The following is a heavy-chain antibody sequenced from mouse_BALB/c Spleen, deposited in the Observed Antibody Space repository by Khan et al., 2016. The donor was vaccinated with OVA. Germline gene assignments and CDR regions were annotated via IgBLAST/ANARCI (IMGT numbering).Heavy chain of an antibody. J-gene: IGHJ3*01. V-gene: IGHV1-5*01. D-gene: IGHD2-2*01. Sequence: VQLQQSGTVLARPGTSVKMSCKASGYTFTSYWMHWVKQRPRQGLEWIGAIYPGTSDTSYNQKFKGKAKLTAVTSTSTAYMELSSLTNEDSAVYYCIRFGYLFAYWGQGTLVTVSA. CDR2: IYPGTSDT. CDR1: GYTFTSYW. CDR3: IRFGYLFAY.